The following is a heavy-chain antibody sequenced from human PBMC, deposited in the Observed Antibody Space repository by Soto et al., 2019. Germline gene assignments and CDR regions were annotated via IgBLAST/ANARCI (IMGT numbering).Heavy chain of an antibody. J-gene: IGHJ6*02. CDR1: GGTFSSYA. V-gene: IGHV1-69*06. CDR2: IIPIFGTA. CDR3: ARGYYDDRSGYYPIYHYYGMDV. Sequence: SVKVSCKASGGTFSSYAISWVRQAPGQGLEWMGGIIPIFGTANYAQKFQGRVTITADKYTSTAYMELSSLRSEDTAVYYCARGYYDDRSGYYPIYHYYGMDVWGQGTTVTVSS. D-gene: IGHD3-22*01.